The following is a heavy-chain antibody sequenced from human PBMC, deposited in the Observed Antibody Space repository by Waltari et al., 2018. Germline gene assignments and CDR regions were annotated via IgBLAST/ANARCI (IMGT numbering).Heavy chain of an antibody. J-gene: IGHJ4*02. CDR1: GGSISSSSSY. CDR2: IYYSGST. V-gene: IGHV4-39*01. CDR3: ARQGPYFDY. Sequence: QLQLQESGPGLVKPSETLSLTCTVSGGSISSSSSYWGWIRQPPGKGLAWIGSIYYSGSTYYNPSRKSRGTISVETSKNQFALKLSSVTAADTAVYYCARQGPYFDYWGQGTLVTVSS.